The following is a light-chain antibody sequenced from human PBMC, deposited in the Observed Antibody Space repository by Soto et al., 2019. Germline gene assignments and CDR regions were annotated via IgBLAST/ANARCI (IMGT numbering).Light chain of an antibody. J-gene: IGKJ4*01. CDR2: AAS. CDR1: QSISSY. V-gene: IGKV1-39*01. CDR3: QQSYRTPLT. Sequence: DIQMTQSPSSLSASVGDRVTLTCRASQSISSYLNWYQQKPGKAPKLLIYAASSLQSGVPSRFSGSGSGTDFTLTISSLQPEDFATYFCQQSYRTPLTFGGGTKVEIK.